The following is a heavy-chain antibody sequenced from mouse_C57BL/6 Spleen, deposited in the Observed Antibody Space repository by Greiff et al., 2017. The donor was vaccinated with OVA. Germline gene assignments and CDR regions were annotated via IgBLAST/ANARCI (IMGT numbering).Heavy chain of an antibody. CDR1: GYTFTSYW. CDR3: APIYYGYSYYFDY. V-gene: IGHV1-64*01. Sequence: QVQLQQPGAELVKPGASVKLSCKASGYTFTSYWMHWVKQRPGQGLEWIGMIHPNSGSTNYNEKFKSKATLTVDKSSSTAYMQLSSLTSEDSAVYYCAPIYYGYSYYFDYWGQGTTLTVSS. D-gene: IGHD2-2*01. CDR2: IHPNSGST. J-gene: IGHJ2*01.